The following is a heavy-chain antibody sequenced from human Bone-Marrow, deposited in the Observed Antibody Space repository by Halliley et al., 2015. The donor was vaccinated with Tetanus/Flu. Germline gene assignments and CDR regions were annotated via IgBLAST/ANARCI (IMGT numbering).Heavy chain of an antibody. Sequence: LRLSCTVSGGSISSDDYYWNWIRQHPEKGLEGFGYIYCSGSTYYNPSLKSRVSISVDTSKNQFSLKLSSVTAADTAVYFCARGPRYGSGSFADMGGRATMVSVPS. CDR2: IYCSGST. V-gene: IGHV4-31*02. D-gene: IGHD3-10*01. CDR1: GGSISSDDYY. J-gene: IGHJ3*02. CDR3: ARGPRYGSGSFADM.